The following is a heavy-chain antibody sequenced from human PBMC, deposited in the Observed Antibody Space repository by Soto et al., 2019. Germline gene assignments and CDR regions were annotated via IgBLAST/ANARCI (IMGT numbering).Heavy chain of an antibody. V-gene: IGHV4-30-4*01. CDR1: GGSISSGDYY. Sequence: SETLSLTCTFSGGSISSGDYYWSWIRQPPGKGLEWIGYIYYSGSTYYNPSLKSRVTTSIDTSRNQFSLKLTSVTAADTAVYYCARDVRPPGSGSSNWFDPWGQGTLVTVSS. J-gene: IGHJ5*02. CDR2: IYYSGST. D-gene: IGHD3-10*01. CDR3: ARDVRPPGSGSSNWFDP.